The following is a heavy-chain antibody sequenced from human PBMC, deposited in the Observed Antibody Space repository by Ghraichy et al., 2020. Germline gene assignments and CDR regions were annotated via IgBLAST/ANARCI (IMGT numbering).Heavy chain of an antibody. CDR1: GYTFTSYG. CDR3: ARYPTVVTPLWWYFDY. V-gene: IGHV1-18*01. D-gene: IGHD4-23*01. Sequence: ASVKVSCKASGYTFTSYGISWVRQAPGQGLEWMGWISAYNGNTNYAQKLQGRVTMTTDTSTSTAYMELRSLRSDDTAVYYCARYPTVVTPLWWYFDYWGQGTLVTVSS. J-gene: IGHJ4*02. CDR2: ISAYNGNT.